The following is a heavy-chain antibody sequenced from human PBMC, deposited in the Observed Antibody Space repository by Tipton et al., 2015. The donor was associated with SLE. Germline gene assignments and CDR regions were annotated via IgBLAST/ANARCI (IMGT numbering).Heavy chain of an antibody. J-gene: IGHJ4*02. V-gene: IGHV4-34*01. D-gene: IGHD3-16*01. CDR3: AREGGIGLDY. CDR1: GGSISSYY. Sequence: TLSLTCTVSGGSISSYYWSWIRQPPGKGLEWIGEINHSGSTNYNPSLKSRVTISVDTSKNQFSLKLSSVTAADTAVYYCAREGGIGLDYWGQGTLVTVSS. CDR2: INHSGST.